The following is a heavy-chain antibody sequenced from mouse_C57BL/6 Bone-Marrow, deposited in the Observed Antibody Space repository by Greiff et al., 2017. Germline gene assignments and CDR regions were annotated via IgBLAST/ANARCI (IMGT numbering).Heavy chain of an antibody. CDR1: GYTFTSYG. CDR2: IYPRSGNT. D-gene: IGHD2-14*01. Sequence: VQLQQSGAELARPGASVKLSCKASGYTFTSYGISWVKQRTGQGLEWIGEIYPRSGNTYYNEKFKGKATLTADKSASTAYMELRSLTSEDSAVYFCAREGVRHAWFAFWGQGNLVTVSA. V-gene: IGHV1-81*01. CDR3: AREGVRHAWFAF. J-gene: IGHJ3*01.